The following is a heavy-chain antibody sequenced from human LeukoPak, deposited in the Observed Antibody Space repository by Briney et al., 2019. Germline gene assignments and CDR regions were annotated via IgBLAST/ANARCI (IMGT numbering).Heavy chain of an antibody. J-gene: IGHJ4*02. V-gene: IGHV1-69*01. CDR2: IIPIFGTA. Sequence: ASVKVSCKASGGTFGSYAISWVRQAPGQGLEWMGGIIPIFGTANYAQKFQGRVTITADESTSTAYMELSSLRSEDTAVYYCARDLTTVTTFRHYFDYWGQGTLVTVSS. D-gene: IGHD4-11*01. CDR3: ARDLTTVTTFRHYFDY. CDR1: GGTFGSYA.